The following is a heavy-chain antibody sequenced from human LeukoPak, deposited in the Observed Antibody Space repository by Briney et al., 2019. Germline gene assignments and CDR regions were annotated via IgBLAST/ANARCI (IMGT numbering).Heavy chain of an antibody. Sequence: GGSLRLSCAASGFTFNAFGMNWVRQAPGKGLEWVSYIGTTSGAIYYADSVRGRFTISRDSGRKSVYLQMNSLTTDDTAFYFCAKELDTMFFDYWGQGALVTVSS. CDR2: IGTTSGAI. CDR3: AKELDTMFFDY. V-gene: IGHV3-48*04. CDR1: GFTFNAFG. D-gene: IGHD3-10*02. J-gene: IGHJ4*02.